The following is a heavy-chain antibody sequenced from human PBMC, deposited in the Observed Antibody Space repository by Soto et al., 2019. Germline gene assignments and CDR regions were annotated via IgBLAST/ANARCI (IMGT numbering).Heavy chain of an antibody. CDR2: INHSGST. CDR1: GGSFSGYY. Sequence: PSETLSLTCAVYGGSFSGYYWSWIRQPPGKGLEWNGEINHSGSTNYNPSLKSRVTISVATSKNQFSLKLSSVTAADTAVYYFARERTSYYYDSSGLFFDYWGQGTLVTVSS. CDR3: ARERTSYYYDSSGLFFDY. D-gene: IGHD3-22*01. V-gene: IGHV4-34*01. J-gene: IGHJ4*02.